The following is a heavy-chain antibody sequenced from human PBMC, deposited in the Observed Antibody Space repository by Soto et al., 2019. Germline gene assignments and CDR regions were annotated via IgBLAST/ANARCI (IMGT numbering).Heavy chain of an antibody. Sequence: SETLSLTCAVYGGSFSGYYWSWIRQPPGKGLEWIGEINHSGSTNYNPSLKSRVTISVDTSKNQFSLKLSSVTAADTAVYYCARGGSRVTIVVVPAANNWFDPWGQGTLVTVSS. V-gene: IGHV4-34*01. D-gene: IGHD2-2*01. CDR2: INHSGST. CDR3: ARGGSRVTIVVVPAANNWFDP. J-gene: IGHJ5*02. CDR1: GGSFSGYY.